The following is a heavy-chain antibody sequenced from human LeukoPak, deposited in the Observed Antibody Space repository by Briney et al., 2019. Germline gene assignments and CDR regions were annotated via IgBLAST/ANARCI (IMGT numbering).Heavy chain of an antibody. J-gene: IGHJ4*02. CDR3: VNDSLPYSNGWGFDY. CDR2: ISSSGGNT. D-gene: IGHD6-19*01. V-gene: IGHV3-64D*09. Sequence: PGGSLRLSCSASGFTFSNYTMHWVRQAPGKGLEFVSGISSSGGNTYDADSVKGRFTISRDNSNATLYLQMSSLRTEHTDLYYCVNDSLPYSNGWGFDYWGQGTLVTVSS. CDR1: GFTFSNYT.